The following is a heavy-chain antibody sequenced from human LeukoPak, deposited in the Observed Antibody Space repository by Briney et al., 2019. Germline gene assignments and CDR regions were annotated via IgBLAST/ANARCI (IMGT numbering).Heavy chain of an antibody. V-gene: IGHV1-69*05. CDR1: GCTFSSYA. CDR2: IIPIFGTA. Sequence: SVKVSCKASGCTFSSYAISWVRQAPGQGLEWMGGIIPIFGTANYAQKFQGRVTITTDESTSTAYMELSSLRSEDTAVYYCARSGLIRGVIITPFEYCGQGALVTVSS. J-gene: IGHJ4*02. D-gene: IGHD3-10*01. CDR3: ARSGLIRGVIITPFEY.